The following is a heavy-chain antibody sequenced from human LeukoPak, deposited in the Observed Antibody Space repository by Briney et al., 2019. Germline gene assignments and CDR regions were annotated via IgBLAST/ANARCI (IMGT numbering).Heavy chain of an antibody. CDR2: ISYDGSNT. J-gene: IGHJ4*02. CDR1: GFTFNTYA. V-gene: IGHV3-30-3*01. Sequence: PGRSLRLSCVASGFTFNTYAIHWVRQAPGKGLESVAVISYDGSNTYYEDSVKGRFTISRDNSKNTLYLQMNSLRAEDMAVYYCAREEWYYFDYWGQGTLVTVSS. D-gene: IGHD3-3*01. CDR3: AREEWYYFDY.